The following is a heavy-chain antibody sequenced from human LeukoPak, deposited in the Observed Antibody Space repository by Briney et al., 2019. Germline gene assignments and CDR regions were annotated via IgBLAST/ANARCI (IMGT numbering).Heavy chain of an antibody. V-gene: IGHV3-66*04. J-gene: IGHJ4*02. D-gene: IGHD6-13*01. CDR3: ARRRAASWSFDS. CDR1: GFTFSSYA. CDR2: IYTDGRT. Sequence: PGGSLRLSCAASGFTFSSYAMSWVRQAPGKGLEWVSVIYTDGRTYSADSMKGRFTLSRDNSKDTLCLQMSSLRAEDTAVYYCARRRAASWSFDSWGQGTLVTVSS.